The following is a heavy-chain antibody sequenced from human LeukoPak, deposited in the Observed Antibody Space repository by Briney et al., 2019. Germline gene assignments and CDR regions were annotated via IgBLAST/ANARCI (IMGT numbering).Heavy chain of an antibody. D-gene: IGHD3-10*01. CDR2: INSDGSST. Sequence: GGSLRLSCAASGFTFSGYWMHWVRQAPGKGLVWVSRINSDGSSTSYADSVKGRFTISRDNAKNTLYLQMNSLQIEDTAVYYCTTLLFRGVVNSWGQGTLVTVSS. CDR1: GFTFSGYW. CDR3: TTLLFRGVVNS. J-gene: IGHJ5*02. V-gene: IGHV3-74*01.